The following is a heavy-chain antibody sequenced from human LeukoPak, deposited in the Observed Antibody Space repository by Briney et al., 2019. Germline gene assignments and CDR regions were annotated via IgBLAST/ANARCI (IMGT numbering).Heavy chain of an antibody. J-gene: IGHJ4*02. CDR3: ARDRGSSGNDYYFDY. CDR1: GGSISSYY. D-gene: IGHD6-25*01. CDR2: IYNGGST. V-gene: IGHV4-59*01. Sequence: PSETLSLTCIVSGGSISSYYWTWIRQSPGKGLEWIGNIYNGGSTNYNPSLKSRVTISADTSKNQFSLKVTSVTAADTAVYYCARDRGSSGNDYYFDYWGQGTLVTVSS.